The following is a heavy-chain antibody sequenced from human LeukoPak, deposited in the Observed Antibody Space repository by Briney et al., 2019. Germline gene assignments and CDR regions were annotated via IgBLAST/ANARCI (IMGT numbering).Heavy chain of an antibody. V-gene: IGHV5-51*01. D-gene: IGHD1-26*01. CDR3: ARLGEEDAFDI. CDR2: IYPGDSDT. Sequence: PGGSLRLSCKGSGYSFTSYWIGWVRQMPGKGLEWMGIIYPGDSDTRYSPSFQGRVTISADKSISTAYLQWSSLKASDTAMYYCARLGEEDAFDIWGQGTMVTVSS. CDR1: GYSFTSYW. J-gene: IGHJ3*02.